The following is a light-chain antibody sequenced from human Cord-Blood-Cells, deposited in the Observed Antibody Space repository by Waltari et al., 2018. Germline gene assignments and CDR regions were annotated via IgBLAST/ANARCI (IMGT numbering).Light chain of an antibody. CDR1: QGISSY. CDR2: AAS. V-gene: IGKV1-9*01. Sequence: DIQLTQSPSFLSASVGDRVTITCLVSQGISSYLARYQQKPGKAPKLLIYAASTLESGVPSRFSGSGSVTEFTLTISSLQPEDFATYYCQQLNSYPRTFGQGTKVEIK. J-gene: IGKJ1*01. CDR3: QQLNSYPRT.